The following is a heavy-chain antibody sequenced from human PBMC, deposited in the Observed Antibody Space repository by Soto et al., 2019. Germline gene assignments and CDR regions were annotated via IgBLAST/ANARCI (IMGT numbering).Heavy chain of an antibody. V-gene: IGHV4-4*02. D-gene: IGHD1-26*01. J-gene: IGHJ4*02. CDR3: VRWGVGDPGGESRDS. CDR1: GGSVSSNNW. CDR2: INHIGST. Sequence: QVQLQESGPGLVKTSGTLSLTCAVSGGSVSSNNWWSWVRQPPQKGLEWIGEINHIGSTNYNPSPKSRVTISVDKSKNQFSLYLRSVTAADTALYYCVRWGVGDPGGESRDSWGQGTLVTVSS.